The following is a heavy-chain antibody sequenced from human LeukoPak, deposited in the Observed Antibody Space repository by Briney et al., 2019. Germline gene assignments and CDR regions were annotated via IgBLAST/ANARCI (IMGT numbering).Heavy chain of an antibody. V-gene: IGHV4-34*01. Sequence: PSETLSLTCAVYGGSFSGYYWSWIRQPPGKGLEWIGEINHSGSTNYNPSLKSRVTISVDTSKNQFSLKLSSVTAADTAVYYCARGRGNYQPYYYYYCMDVWGQGTTVTVSS. CDR1: GGSFSGYY. CDR2: INHSGST. CDR3: ARGRGNYQPYYYYYCMDV. D-gene: IGHD1-7*01. J-gene: IGHJ6*02.